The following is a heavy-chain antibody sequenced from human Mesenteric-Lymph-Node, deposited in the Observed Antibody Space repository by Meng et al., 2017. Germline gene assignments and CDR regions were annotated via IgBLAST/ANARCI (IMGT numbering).Heavy chain of an antibody. J-gene: IGHJ4*02. CDR3: AREEGPSSSWYVDY. CDR2: INLNSGGT. Sequence: QVQLVQSGSEVKKPGASVKVSRKASGYTFTGYYMHWVRQAPGQGLEWMGRINLNSGGTNYAQKFQGRVTMTRDTSISTAYMELSRLRSDDTAVYYCAREEGPSSSWYVDYWGQGTLVTVSS. CDR1: GYTFTGYY. D-gene: IGHD6-13*01. V-gene: IGHV1-2*06.